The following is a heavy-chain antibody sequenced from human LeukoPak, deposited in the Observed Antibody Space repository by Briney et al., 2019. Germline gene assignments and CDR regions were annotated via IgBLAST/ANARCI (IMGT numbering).Heavy chain of an antibody. Sequence: PGGSLRLSCAASGFTFSSYSMSWVRQAPGKGLYWVSSITTSSTYISYADAVKGRFTISKDNAKNSLYLQMNSLRAEDTAVYYCARGKYSSGWFDYWGQGTLVTVSS. CDR2: ITTSSTYI. J-gene: IGHJ4*02. V-gene: IGHV3-21*01. D-gene: IGHD6-19*01. CDR1: GFTFSSYS. CDR3: ARGKYSSGWFDY.